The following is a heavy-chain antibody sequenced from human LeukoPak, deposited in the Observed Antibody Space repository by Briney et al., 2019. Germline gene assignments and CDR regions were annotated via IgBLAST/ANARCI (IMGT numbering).Heavy chain of an antibody. V-gene: IGHV4-38-2*01. Sequence: PSETLFLTCGVSGYSISTSYYWGWIRQPPGKGLEWIGTIHHSGDTYYNPSLKSRVTTSLDTSKNQFSLHLSSVTAADTALYYCARACNSGYYYFGYWGQGTLVTVSS. D-gene: IGHD3-22*01. J-gene: IGHJ4*02. CDR1: GYSISTSYY. CDR3: ARACNSGYYYFGY. CDR2: IHHSGDT.